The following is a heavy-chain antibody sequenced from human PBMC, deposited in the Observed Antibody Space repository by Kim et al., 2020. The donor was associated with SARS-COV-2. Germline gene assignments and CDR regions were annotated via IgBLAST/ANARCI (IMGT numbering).Heavy chain of an antibody. D-gene: IGHD2-2*01. V-gene: IGHV3-13*01. CDR3: ARGVSTSWSYYYYYYMDV. CDR1: GFTFSSYD. J-gene: IGHJ6*03. Sequence: LSLTCAASGFTFSSYDMHWVRQATGKGLEWVSAIGTAGDTYYPGSVKGRFTISRENAKNSLYLQMNSLRAGDTAVYYCARGVSTSWSYYYYYYMDVWGKGTTDTVSS. CDR2: IGTAGDT.